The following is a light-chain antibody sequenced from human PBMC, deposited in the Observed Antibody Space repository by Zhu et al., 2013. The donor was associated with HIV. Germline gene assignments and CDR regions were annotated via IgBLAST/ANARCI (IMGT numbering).Light chain of an antibody. V-gene: IGKV1-9*01. Sequence: DIQLTQSPSFLSASVGDRVTITCRASQDIGKYLAWYQQRPGKAPNLLVYAASTTQSGVPSRFGGRGSGTEFTLTIDSLQPEDFATYYCQHVNNNAAFG. J-gene: IGKJ3*01. CDR2: AAS. CDR3: QHVNNNAA. CDR1: QDIGKY.